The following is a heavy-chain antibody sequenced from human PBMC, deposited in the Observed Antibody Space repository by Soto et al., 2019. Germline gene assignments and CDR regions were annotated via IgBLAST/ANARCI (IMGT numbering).Heavy chain of an antibody. CDR2: IYTSGNT. D-gene: IGHD1-7*01. V-gene: IGHV4-4*07. J-gene: IGHJ4*02. Sequence: PSPTLSLTCTVAGGSISSYHWSWIRQSAGKGLEWIGRIYTSGNTHYNPSLKSRVTVSIDTSKNQFFLTVNSVTAADSAVYYCARESGDNWDYEAYWGQGTPVTVSS. CDR1: GGSISSYH. CDR3: ARESGDNWDYEAY.